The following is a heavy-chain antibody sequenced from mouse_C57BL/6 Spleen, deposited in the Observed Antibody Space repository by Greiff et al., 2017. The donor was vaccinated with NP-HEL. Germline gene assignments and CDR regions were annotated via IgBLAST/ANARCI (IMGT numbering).Heavy chain of an antibody. V-gene: IGHV2-2*01. CDR3: ASYCNYWFAY. Sequence: QVQLKESGPGLVQPSQSLSITCTVSGFSLTSYGVHWVRQSPGKGLEWLGVIWSGGSTDYNAAFISRLSISKDNSKSQVFFKMNSLQADDTAIYYCASYCNYWFAYWGQGTLVTVSA. D-gene: IGHD2-1*01. CDR2: IWSGGST. J-gene: IGHJ3*01. CDR1: GFSLTSYG.